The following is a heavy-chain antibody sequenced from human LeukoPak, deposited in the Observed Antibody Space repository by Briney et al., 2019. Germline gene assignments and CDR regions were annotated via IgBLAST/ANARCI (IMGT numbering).Heavy chain of an antibody. D-gene: IGHD3-10*01. CDR3: ARDGPMVRGVIHTPYYFDY. J-gene: IGHJ4*02. CDR1: GGSISSSSYY. CDR2: IYYSGST. V-gene: IGHV4-39*07. Sequence: TPSETLSLTCTVSGGSISSSSYYWGWIRQPPGKGLEWIGSIYYSGSTYYNPSLKSRVTISVDTSKNQFSLKLSSVTAADTAVYYCARDGPMVRGVIHTPYYFDYWGQGTLVTVSS.